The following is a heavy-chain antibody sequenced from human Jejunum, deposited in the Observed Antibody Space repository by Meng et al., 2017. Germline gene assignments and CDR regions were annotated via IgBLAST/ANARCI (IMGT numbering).Heavy chain of an antibody. CDR3: ARWGHHGELDY. V-gene: IGHV1-2*02. J-gene: IGHJ4*02. CDR1: GYTFADYY. Sequence: ASVKVSCKASGYTFADYYVQWVRQAPGQGLEWLGWVDPKSGGPNSAQKFQDRVTMTSDTSTTTAYMELSRLTSDDTAVYHCARWGHHGELDYWGQGTLVTVSS. D-gene: IGHD4-17*01. CDR2: VDPKSGGP.